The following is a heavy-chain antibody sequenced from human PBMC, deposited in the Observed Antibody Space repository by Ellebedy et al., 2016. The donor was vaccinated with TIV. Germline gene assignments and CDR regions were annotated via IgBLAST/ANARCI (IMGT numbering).Heavy chain of an antibody. J-gene: IGHJ4*02. D-gene: IGHD3-16*01. CDR1: GFTFRDYF. CDR2: IPTDDSRR. CDR3: ATDEIGDRDFDY. V-gene: IGHV3-11*04. Sequence: GESLKISCTASGFTFRDYFMSWVRQAPGQGLEWLAFIPTDDSRRGYADSVKGRFTISRDNAKNSLYLQMNSLRAEDTAVYYCATDEIGDRDFDYWGQGTLVTVSS.